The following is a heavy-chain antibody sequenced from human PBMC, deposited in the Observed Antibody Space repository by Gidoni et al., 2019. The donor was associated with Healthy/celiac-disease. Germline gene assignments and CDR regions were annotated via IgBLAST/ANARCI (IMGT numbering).Heavy chain of an antibody. V-gene: IGHV3-23*01. CDR2: SSGSGGST. J-gene: IGHJ3*02. Sequence: EVQLLESGVGLVQPVGSLRLSCAASGFTFSSDAMSWVRQAPGKGLEWVSASSGSGGSTYYADSVKGRFTISRENSKNTLYLQMNSLRAEDTAGYYCAKGLYGDAFDIWGQGTMVTVSS. CDR1: GFTFSSDA. CDR3: AKGLYGDAFDI. D-gene: IGHD2-8*01.